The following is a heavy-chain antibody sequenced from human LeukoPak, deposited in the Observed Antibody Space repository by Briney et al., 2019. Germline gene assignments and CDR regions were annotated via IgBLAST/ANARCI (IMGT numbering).Heavy chain of an antibody. Sequence: GRSLRLSCAASGFXFSSYGMHWVRQAPGKGLEWVAVIWYDGSNEYYADSVKGRFTISRDNSKNTLYLQMNSLRAEDTAVYYCARDYTVARYLEFWGQGTLVTVSS. V-gene: IGHV3-33*01. CDR1: GFXFSSYG. CDR2: IWYDGSNE. D-gene: IGHD5-12*01. J-gene: IGHJ4*02. CDR3: ARDYTVARYLEF.